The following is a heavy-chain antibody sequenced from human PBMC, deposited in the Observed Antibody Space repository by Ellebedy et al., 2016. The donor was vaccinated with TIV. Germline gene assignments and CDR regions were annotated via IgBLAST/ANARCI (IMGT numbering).Heavy chain of an antibody. CDR1: GLTFSSHA. CDR3: ARDPVGLGPAFDV. J-gene: IGHJ3*01. Sequence: PGGSLRLSCAASGLTFSSHAMSWVRQAPGKGLEWVSSITESGGNTYYADSVKGRFTISRDNSKDTLFLQMNSLRAEDTAIYFCARDPVGLGPAFDVWGQGTMVTVSS. D-gene: IGHD4-23*01. V-gene: IGHV3-23*01. CDR2: ITESGGNT.